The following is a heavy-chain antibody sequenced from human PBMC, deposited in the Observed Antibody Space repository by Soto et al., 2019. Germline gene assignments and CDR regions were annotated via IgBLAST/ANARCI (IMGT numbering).Heavy chain of an antibody. CDR1: GYSISSFW. CDR2: IYPGDSDT. Sequence: EVQLVQSGAEVKKPGESLQISCKGSGYSISSFWIAWVRQMPGKGLEWMGIIYPGDSDTTYSPSFQGQVTISADKSISTAYLQWSSLKASDTAMYYCASSRTVSYSYYYMDVWGNGTTVTVSS. D-gene: IGHD4-17*01. V-gene: IGHV5-51*03. J-gene: IGHJ6*03. CDR3: ASSRTVSYSYYYMDV.